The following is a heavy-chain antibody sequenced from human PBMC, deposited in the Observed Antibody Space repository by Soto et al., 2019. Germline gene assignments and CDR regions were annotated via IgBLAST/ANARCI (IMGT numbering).Heavy chain of an antibody. J-gene: IGHJ4*02. CDR3: AREKITGLFDY. CDR1: GGSISSGGYS. V-gene: IGHV4-30-2*01. D-gene: IGHD2-8*02. CDR2: IYHSGST. Sequence: SETLSLTCAVSGGSISSGGYSWSWIRQPPGKGLEWIGYIYHSGSTYYNPSLKSRVTISVDRSKNQFSLKLSSVTAADTAVYYCAREKITGLFDYGGQGTLVTVSS.